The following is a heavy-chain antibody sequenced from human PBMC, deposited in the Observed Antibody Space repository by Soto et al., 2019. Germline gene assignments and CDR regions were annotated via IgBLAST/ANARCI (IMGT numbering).Heavy chain of an antibody. D-gene: IGHD2-2*01. Sequence: GGSLRLSCAASGFTFDDYAMHWVRQAPGKGLEWVSGISGSSGSIYYADSVKGRFTISRDNSENSLYLQMNSLRAEDTALYYCAKVPAAHGLYSAYYMDVWGTGTTVTVS. J-gene: IGHJ6*03. CDR3: AKVPAAHGLYSAYYMDV. CDR1: GFTFDDYA. CDR2: ISGSSGSI. V-gene: IGHV3-9*01.